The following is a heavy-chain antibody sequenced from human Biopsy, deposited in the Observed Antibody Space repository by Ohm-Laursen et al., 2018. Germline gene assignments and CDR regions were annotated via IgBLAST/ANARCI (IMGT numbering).Heavy chain of an antibody. Sequence: GPSEKVSCKVSGYTLTELSMHWVRQAPGRGLEWMGGFAPENGKTIYAQKFQGRVTMTEDTSTDTAYMELSSLRSEDTAVYYCARGPHSGSHSCFDYWGRGTLVTVSS. V-gene: IGHV1-24*01. D-gene: IGHD1-26*01. CDR3: ARGPHSGSHSCFDY. CDR2: FAPENGKT. J-gene: IGHJ4*02. CDR1: GYTLTELS.